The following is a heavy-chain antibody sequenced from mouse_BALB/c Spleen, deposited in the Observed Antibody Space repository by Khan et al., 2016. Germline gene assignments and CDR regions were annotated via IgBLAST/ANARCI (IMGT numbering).Heavy chain of an antibody. CDR1: GYSITSDYA. D-gene: IGHD2-10*02. J-gene: IGHJ2*01. CDR2: ISYSGTT. CDR3: ALRGWYGYYFDS. V-gene: IGHV3-2*02. Sequence: VQLKESGPGLVKPSQSLSLTCTVTGYSITSDYAWNWIRQFPGNKLEWMGYISYSGTTRYNPSLKSRISITRDTSKNQFFLQLNSVTTEDTATYYCALRGWYGYYFDSWGQGTTLTVSS.